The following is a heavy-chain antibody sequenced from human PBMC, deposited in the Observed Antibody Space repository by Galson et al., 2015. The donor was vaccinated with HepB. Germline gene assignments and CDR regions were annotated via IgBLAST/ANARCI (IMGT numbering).Heavy chain of an antibody. J-gene: IGHJ4*02. CDR1: GYTFTRYA. Sequence: SVKVSCKASGYTFTRYAMHWVRQAPGQRLEWMGWINAGNGNTKYSQKFQGRVTITRDTSASTAYMELSSLRSEDTAVYYCARAPGGGYSSGWYDYWGQGTLVTVSS. CDR3: ARAPGGGYSSGWYDY. CDR2: INAGNGNT. D-gene: IGHD6-19*01. V-gene: IGHV1-3*01.